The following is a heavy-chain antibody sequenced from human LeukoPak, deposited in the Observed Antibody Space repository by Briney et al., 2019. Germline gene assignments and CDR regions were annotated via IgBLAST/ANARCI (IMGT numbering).Heavy chain of an antibody. V-gene: IGHV1-8*01. CDR1: GYTFTSYD. CDR3: ARPIVATIWGYYYYYGMDV. J-gene: IGHJ6*02. D-gene: IGHD5-12*01. CDR2: MNPNSGNT. Sequence: ASVKLSCKASGYTFTSYDINWVRQAPGQGLEWMGWMNPNSGNTGYAQKFQGRVTMTRNTSISTAYMELSSLRSEDTAVYYCARPIVATIWGYYYYYGMDVWGQGTTVTVSS.